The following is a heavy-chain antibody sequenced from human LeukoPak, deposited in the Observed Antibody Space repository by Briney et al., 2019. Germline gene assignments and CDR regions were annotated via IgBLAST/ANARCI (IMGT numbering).Heavy chain of an antibody. D-gene: IGHD3-10*01. V-gene: IGHV3-23*01. CDR2: IDYSGGRS. CDR1: GFTLSSYE. CDR3: AREVRLRVGSGKGGKNWFDP. J-gene: IGHJ5*02. Sequence: GGSLRLSCTVSGFTLSSYEMSWIRQAPGKGLEWVSSIDYSGGRSYYADSVKGRFTISRDDSKNTLYLQLNSLRAEDTAVYYCAREVRLRVGSGKGGKNWFDPWGQGTLVTVSS.